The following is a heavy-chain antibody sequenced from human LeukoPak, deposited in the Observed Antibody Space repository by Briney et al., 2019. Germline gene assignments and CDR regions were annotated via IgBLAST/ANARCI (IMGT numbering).Heavy chain of an antibody. Sequence: SETLSLTCAVYGGSFSGYYWSWIRQPPGKGLEWTGEINHSGSTNYNPSLKSRVTISVDTSKNQFSLKLSSVTAADTAVYYCARGPPWYSSSWYTGNYYYYMDVWGKGTTVTVSS. D-gene: IGHD6-13*01. V-gene: IGHV4-34*01. CDR3: ARGPPWYSSSWYTGNYYYYMDV. J-gene: IGHJ6*03. CDR2: INHSGST. CDR1: GGSFSGYY.